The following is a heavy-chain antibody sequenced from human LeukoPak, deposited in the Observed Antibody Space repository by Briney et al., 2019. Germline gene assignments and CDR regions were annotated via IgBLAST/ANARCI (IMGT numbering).Heavy chain of an antibody. J-gene: IGHJ5*02. D-gene: IGHD3-3*01. CDR2: INHSGST. CDR1: GGSFSGYY. Sequence: SETLSLTCAVYGGSFSGYYWSWIRQPPGKGLEWIGEINHSGSTNYNPSLKSRVTISVDTSKNQFSLKLSSVTAADTAVYYCASTHYDSWSGYPGNWFDPWGQGTLVTVSS. CDR3: ASTHYDSWSGYPGNWFDP. V-gene: IGHV4-34*01.